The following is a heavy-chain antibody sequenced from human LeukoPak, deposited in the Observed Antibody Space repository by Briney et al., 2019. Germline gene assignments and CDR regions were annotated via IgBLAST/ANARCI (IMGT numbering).Heavy chain of an antibody. CDR3: ASLSGGYYTF. CDR1: GGSISSYY. D-gene: IGHD3-22*01. J-gene: IGHJ4*02. V-gene: IGHV4-59*01. Sequence: SETLSLTCTVSGGSISSYYWSWIRQPPGKGLEWIRYIYYNGNTNYNPSLKSRVTISLDTSKDQFSLKLISVTAADTAVYYCASLSGGYYTFWGQGTLVTVSS. CDR2: IYYNGNT.